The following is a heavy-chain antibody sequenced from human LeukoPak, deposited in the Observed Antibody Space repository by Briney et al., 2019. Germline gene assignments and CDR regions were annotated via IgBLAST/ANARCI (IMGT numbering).Heavy chain of an antibody. CDR2: MSPKTGDT. CDR3: TRQTYGDHFDF. V-gene: IGHV1-2*02. D-gene: IGHD4-17*01. Sequence: ASVKVSCKASEDTFNAYYIHRVRQAPGQGLEWMGWMSPKTGDTNYSQNFQGRVTMTRDTSMTTAYMGLRSLTAGDTAVYYCTRQTYGDHFDFWGQGTLVTVSP. CDR1: EDTFNAYY. J-gene: IGHJ4*02.